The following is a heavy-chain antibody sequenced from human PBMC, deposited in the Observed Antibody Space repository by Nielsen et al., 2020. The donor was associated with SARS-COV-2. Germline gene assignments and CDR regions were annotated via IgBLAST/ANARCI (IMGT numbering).Heavy chain of an antibody. J-gene: IGHJ6*03. CDR3: ARVSGTTWAHMDV. CDR1: GFSFTSYT. V-gene: IGHV3-30-3*01. CDR2: TSDDGTDK. D-gene: IGHD1-7*01. Sequence: GGSLRLSCATSGFSFTSYTMNWVRQAPGKGLEWVAATSDDGTDKYYADSVKGRFTISRDNSKNTLYLQMNNLRADDTAVYYCARVSGTTWAHMDVWGKGTTVSVSS.